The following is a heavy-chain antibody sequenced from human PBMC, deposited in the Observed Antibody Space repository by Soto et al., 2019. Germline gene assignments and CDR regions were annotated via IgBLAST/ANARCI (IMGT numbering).Heavy chain of an antibody. V-gene: IGHV4-4*07. J-gene: IGHJ5*02. CDR3: ARDQGNYDWFDP. CDR1: GGSISTYY. Sequence: SETLSLTCTVSGGSISTYYWTWIRQPAGKALEWIGRIFSSGSTNYNPSLKSRVTMSVDTSKNQFSLKLSSVTAADTAVYYCARDQGNYDWFDPWGQGTLVTVS. CDR2: IFSSGST. D-gene: IGHD1-7*01.